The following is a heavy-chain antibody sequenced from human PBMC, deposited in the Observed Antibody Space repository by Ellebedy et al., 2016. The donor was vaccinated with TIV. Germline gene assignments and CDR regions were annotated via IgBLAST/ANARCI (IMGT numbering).Heavy chain of an antibody. CDR3: ARGRGDGYNLNLYY. Sequence: AASVKVSCKASGYTFTSYAMHWVRQAPGQGLEWMGWINPNSGVTNYSQKFQGRVTITRDTSANTAYMELSSLRSEDTAVDYCARGRGDGYNLNLYYWGQGALVSVSS. CDR2: INPNSGVT. V-gene: IGHV1-3*01. J-gene: IGHJ4*02. D-gene: IGHD5-24*01. CDR1: GYTFTSYA.